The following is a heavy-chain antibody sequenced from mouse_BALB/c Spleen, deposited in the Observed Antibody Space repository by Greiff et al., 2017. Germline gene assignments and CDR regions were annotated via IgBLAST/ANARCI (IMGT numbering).Heavy chain of an antibody. CDR1: GFSLSTSGMG. J-gene: IGHJ4*01. CDR2: IYWDDDK. D-gene: IGHD2-14*01. CDR3: ARRRVRPGAMDY. V-gene: IGHV8-12*01. Sequence: QVTLKESGPGILQPSQTLSLTCSFSGFSLSTSGMGVSWIRQPSGKGLEWLAHIYWDDDKRYNPSLKSRLTISKDTSRNQVFLKITSVDTADTATYYCARRRVRPGAMDYWGQGTSVTVSS.